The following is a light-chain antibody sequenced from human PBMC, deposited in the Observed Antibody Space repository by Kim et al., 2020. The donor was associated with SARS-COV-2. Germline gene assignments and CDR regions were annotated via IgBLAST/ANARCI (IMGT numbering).Light chain of an antibody. V-gene: IGLV1-47*01. J-gene: IGLJ3*02. CDR1: SSNIGSNY. Sequence: RVPISCTGSSSNIGSNYVYWYQRLPGTAPKLLIYRNNQRTSGVPDRFSGSKSGTSASLAISGLRSEDEADYYCAAWDDSLSGHWVFGGGTQLTVL. CDR3: AAWDDSLSGHWV. CDR2: RNN.